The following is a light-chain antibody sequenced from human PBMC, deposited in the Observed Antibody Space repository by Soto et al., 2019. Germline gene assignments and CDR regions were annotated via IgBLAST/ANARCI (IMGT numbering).Light chain of an antibody. V-gene: IGKV1-5*03. Sequence: DIQMTQSPSTLSASVGDRVTITCRASQSLSNWLAWYQQKPGKAPKLLIYKASTLESGVPSRFSGSGSGTEFSLTISSLQPDDFATYYCQQFNTNSLITFGQGTRLEIK. CDR3: QQFNTNSLIT. CDR1: QSLSNW. CDR2: KAS. J-gene: IGKJ5*01.